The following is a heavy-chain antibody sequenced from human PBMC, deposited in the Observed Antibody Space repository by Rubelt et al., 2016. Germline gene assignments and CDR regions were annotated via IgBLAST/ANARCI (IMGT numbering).Heavy chain of an antibody. V-gene: IGHV1-2*02. D-gene: IGHD3-22*01. J-gene: IGHJ4*02. CDR2: INPNSGGT. Sequence: QVQLVQSGAEVKKPGASVKVSCKASGYTFTGYYMHWVRQAPGQGLEWMGWINPNSGGTNYARKFQGRVTMTRDTSISTAYRELSRLRSDDTAVYYCARFAIGGHSSGYLFDYWGQGTLVTVSS. CDR1: GYTFTGYY. CDR3: ARFAIGGHSSGYLFDY.